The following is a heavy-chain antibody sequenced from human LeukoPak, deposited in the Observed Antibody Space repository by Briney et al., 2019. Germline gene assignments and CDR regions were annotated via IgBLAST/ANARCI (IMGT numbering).Heavy chain of an antibody. V-gene: IGHV1-69*04. CDR2: IIPVLGIA. J-gene: IGHJ6*02. Sequence: SVKVSCKASGGTFSSYAISWVRQAPGQGLEWMGRIIPVLGIANYAQKFQGRVTITADKSTSTAYMELSSLRSEDTAVYYCAVVSNYYDSSGRYYYYGMDVWGQGTTVTVSS. CDR3: AVVSNYYDSSGRYYYYGMDV. CDR1: GGTFSSYA. D-gene: IGHD3-22*01.